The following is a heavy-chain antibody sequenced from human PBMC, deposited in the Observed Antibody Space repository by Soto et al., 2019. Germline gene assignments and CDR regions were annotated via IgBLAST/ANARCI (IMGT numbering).Heavy chain of an antibody. CDR2: INPNSGGT. CDR1: GYTFTGYY. V-gene: IGHV1-2*04. Sequence: GASVKVSCKASGYTFTGYYMHWVRQAPGQGLEWMGWINPNSGGTNYAQKFQGWVTMTRDTSISTAYMELSRLRSDDTAVYYCARDFSGDSYGSLGYWGQGTLVTVSS. J-gene: IGHJ4*02. D-gene: IGHD5-18*01. CDR3: ARDFSGDSYGSLGY.